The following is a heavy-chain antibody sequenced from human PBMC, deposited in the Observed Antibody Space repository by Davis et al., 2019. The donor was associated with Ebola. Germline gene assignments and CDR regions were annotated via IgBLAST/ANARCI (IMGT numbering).Heavy chain of an antibody. V-gene: IGHV5-51*01. CDR1: GYSFTSYW. J-gene: IGHJ4*02. CDR3: ARGRFGELPPFDY. D-gene: IGHD3-10*01. CDR2: IYPGDSDT. Sequence: WGSLRLSCKGSGYSFTSYWIGWVRQMPGKGLEWMGIIYPGDSDTRYSPSFQGQVTISADKSISTAYLQWSSLKASDTAMYYCARGRFGELPPFDYWGQGTLVTVPS.